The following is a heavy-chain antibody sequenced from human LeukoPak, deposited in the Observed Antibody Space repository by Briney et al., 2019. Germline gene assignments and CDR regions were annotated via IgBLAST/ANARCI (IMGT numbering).Heavy chain of an antibody. CDR3: ARAEAIDY. D-gene: IGHD5-12*01. Sequence: AASVKVSCKASGYTFTAYYMHWVRQAPGQGLEWMGWINPNSGGAKYAQRFQGRVTMTRDTSISTAYMELISLRSDDTAVYYCARAEAIDYWGQGTLVTVSS. CDR2: INPNSGGA. J-gene: IGHJ4*02. V-gene: IGHV1-2*02. CDR1: GYTFTAYY.